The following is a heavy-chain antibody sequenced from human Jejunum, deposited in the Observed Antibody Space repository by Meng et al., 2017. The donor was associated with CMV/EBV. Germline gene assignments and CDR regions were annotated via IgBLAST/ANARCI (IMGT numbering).Heavy chain of an antibody. CDR2: IYSSGST. J-gene: IGHJ4*02. V-gene: IGHV4-61*02. CDR1: GGSISSGSYY. Sequence: QVQLQESGPGLVKPSQTLSLTCIVSGGSISSGSYYWSWIRQPAGKGLEWIGHIYSSGSTNYNPSLKSRVTISLDTSKNQFSLKLSSVTAADTAVYYCMREAGGYWGQGTLVTVSS. CDR3: MREAGGY. D-gene: IGHD3-16*01.